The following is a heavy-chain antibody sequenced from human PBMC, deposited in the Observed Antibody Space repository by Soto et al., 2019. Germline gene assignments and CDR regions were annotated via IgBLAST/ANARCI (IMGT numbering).Heavy chain of an antibody. J-gene: IGHJ4*02. V-gene: IGHV3-30-3*01. CDR1: GFTFSSYA. Sequence: QVQLVESGGGVVQPGRSLRLSCAASGFTFSSYAMHWVRQAPGKGLEWVAVISYDGSNKYYADSVKGRFTTSRDNSKNTLYLQMNSLRAEDTAVYYCARDYIRYLDYWGQGTLVTVSS. CDR3: ARDYIRYLDY. D-gene: IGHD2-2*02. CDR2: ISYDGSNK.